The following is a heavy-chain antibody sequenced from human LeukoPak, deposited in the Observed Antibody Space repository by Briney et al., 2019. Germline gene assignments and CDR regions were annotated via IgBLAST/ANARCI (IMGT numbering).Heavy chain of an antibody. CDR1: GFTFSSYG. J-gene: IGHJ4*02. CDR3: AKRGLPDYYDSSGYYFDY. CDR2: ISYDGSNK. D-gene: IGHD3-22*01. Sequence: GGSLRLSCAASGFTFSSYGMHWVRQAPGKGLEWVAVISYDGSNKYYADSVKGRFTISRDNSKNTLYLQVNSLRAEDTAVYYCAKRGLPDYYDSSGYYFDYWGQGTLVTVSS. V-gene: IGHV3-30*18.